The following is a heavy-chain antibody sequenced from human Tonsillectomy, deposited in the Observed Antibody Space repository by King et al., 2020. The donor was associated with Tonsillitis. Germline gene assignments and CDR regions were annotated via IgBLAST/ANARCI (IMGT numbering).Heavy chain of an antibody. V-gene: IGHV1-18*01. J-gene: IGHJ3*02. D-gene: IGHD6-19*01. Sequence: QVQLVQSGAEVKKPGASVKVSCKASGYTFTSYGISWVRQAPGQGLEWMGWISAYNGNTNYAQKLQGRVTLTTDTSTSTAYMELRSLRSDDTAVYYCARDCNVAEIAVEAFDIWGQGTMVTVSS. CDR2: ISAYNGNT. CDR3: ARDCNVAEIAVEAFDI. CDR1: GYTFTSYG.